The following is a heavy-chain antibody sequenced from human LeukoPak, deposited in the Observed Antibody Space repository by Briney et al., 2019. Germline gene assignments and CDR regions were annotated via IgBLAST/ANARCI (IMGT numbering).Heavy chain of an antibody. CDR2: IYYSGST. D-gene: IGHD4-11*01. CDR3: ARQRSDYKRTWFDP. CDR1: GGSISSGGYY. V-gene: IGHV4-31*03. Sequence: SQTLSLTCTVSGGSISSGGYYWSWIRQHPGKGLEWIGYIYYSGSTYYNPSLKSRVTISVDTSKNQFSLKLSSVTAADTAVYYCARQRSDYKRTWFDPWGQGTLVTVSS. J-gene: IGHJ5*02.